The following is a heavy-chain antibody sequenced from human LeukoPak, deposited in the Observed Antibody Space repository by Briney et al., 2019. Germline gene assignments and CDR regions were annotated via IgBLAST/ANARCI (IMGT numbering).Heavy chain of an antibody. CDR3: ARVKGLFWGSYRIDAFDI. D-gene: IGHD3-16*02. Sequence: PSETLSLTCTVSGGSISSSSYYWGWIRQPPGTGLEWIGSIHYSGSTNYNPSLKSRVTISVDTSKNQFSLKLSSVTAADTAVYYCARVKGLFWGSYRIDAFDIWGQGTMVTVSS. J-gene: IGHJ3*02. CDR2: IHYSGST. CDR1: GGSISSSSYY. V-gene: IGHV4-39*07.